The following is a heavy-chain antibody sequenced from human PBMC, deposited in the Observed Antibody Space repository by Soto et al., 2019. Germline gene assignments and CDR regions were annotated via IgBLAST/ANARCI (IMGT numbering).Heavy chain of an antibody. D-gene: IGHD2-21*02. J-gene: IGHJ4*02. CDR1: GFTFDDYC. CDR2: VNWNGGST. CDR3: ARGAYCGGDCHYHFDY. Sequence: GGSLRLSCAASGFTFDDYCMSWARQAPGKGLEWVSGVNWNGGSTGYADSVKGRFTISRDSAKNSLYLQMISLRAEDTAVYYCARGAYCGGDCHYHFDYWGQGTLVTVSS. V-gene: IGHV3-20*04.